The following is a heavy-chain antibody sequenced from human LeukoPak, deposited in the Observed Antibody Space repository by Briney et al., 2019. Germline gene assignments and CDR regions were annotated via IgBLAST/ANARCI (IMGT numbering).Heavy chain of an antibody. CDR1: GFTFSSYE. Sequence: GGSLRLSCAASGFTFSSYEMNWVRQAPGKGLEWVSYISSSGSTIYYADSVKGRFTISRDNAKNSLYLQMNSLRAEDTAVYYCARSYYGFWSGYYGYYYYYMDVWGKGTTVTVSS. J-gene: IGHJ6*03. V-gene: IGHV3-48*03. D-gene: IGHD3-3*01. CDR2: ISSSGSTI. CDR3: ARSYYGFWSGYYGYYYYYMDV.